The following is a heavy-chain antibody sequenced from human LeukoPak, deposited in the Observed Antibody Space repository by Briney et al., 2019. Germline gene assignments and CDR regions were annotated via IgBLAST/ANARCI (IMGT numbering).Heavy chain of an antibody. CDR2: ISYDGSNK. V-gene: IGHV3-30-3*01. CDR3: ARRQGYFDY. Sequence: GRSLRLSCAASGFTFSSYAMHWVRQAPGKGLEWVAVISYDGSNKYYADSVKGRFTISRDNSKNTLYLQMNSLRAEDTAVYYCARRQGYFDYWGQGALVTVSS. CDR1: GFTFSSYA. J-gene: IGHJ4*02.